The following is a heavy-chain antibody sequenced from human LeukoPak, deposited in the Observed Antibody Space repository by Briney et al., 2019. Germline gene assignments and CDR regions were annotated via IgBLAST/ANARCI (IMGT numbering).Heavy chain of an antibody. V-gene: IGHV3-23*01. CDR3: VKRVDGSGTYYIDY. J-gene: IGHJ4*02. CDR2: IGTRGGDT. CDR1: GFTFASYA. D-gene: IGHD3-10*01. Sequence: GGSLRLSCAASGFTFASYAMTWVRQAPGKGLEWVAAIGTRGGDTFYADTVKGRFTVSRDNSKNTLYLQMNSLRVGDTAVYYCVKRVDGSGTYYIDYWGQGTLVTVSS.